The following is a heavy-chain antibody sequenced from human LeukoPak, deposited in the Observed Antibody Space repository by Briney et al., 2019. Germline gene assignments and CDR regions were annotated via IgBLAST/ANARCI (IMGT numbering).Heavy chain of an antibody. CDR1: GGSISSSSYY. D-gene: IGHD6-25*01. Sequence: ETLSLTCTVSGGSISSSSYYWGWIRQPPGKGLEWIGEIYRSGSTNYNPSLKSRVTISVDKSKNQFSLKLSSVTAADTAVYYCARGGTGYIDYWGQGTLVTVSS. V-gene: IGHV4-39*07. CDR3: ARGGTGYIDY. CDR2: IYRSGST. J-gene: IGHJ4*02.